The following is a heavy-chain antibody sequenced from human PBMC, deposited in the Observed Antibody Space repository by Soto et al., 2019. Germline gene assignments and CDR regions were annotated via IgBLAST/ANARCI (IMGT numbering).Heavy chain of an antibody. CDR2: MNPNGGNT. CDR1: GYTFTSYD. CDR3: ARYSTDYDILTGYYVDAFDI. D-gene: IGHD3-9*01. V-gene: IGHV1-8*01. Sequence: ASVKVSCKASGYTFTSYDINWVRQATGQGLEWMGWMNPNGGNTGYAQKFQGRVTMTRNTSISTAYMELSSLRSEDTAVYYCARYSTDYDILTGYYVDAFDIWGQGTMVTVSS. J-gene: IGHJ3*02.